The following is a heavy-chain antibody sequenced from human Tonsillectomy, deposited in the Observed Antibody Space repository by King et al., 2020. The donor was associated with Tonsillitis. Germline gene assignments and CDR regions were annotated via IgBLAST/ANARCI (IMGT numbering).Heavy chain of an antibody. Sequence: LQLQESGPGLVKPSETLSLTCAVSDDSIRSSLYYWGWIRQAPGKGLEWIGRIYYNGNTFYNPSLTSRVAISVEPSKRQFSLELTSVTAADAAVYYCGRLAYSGSSFDYWGQGTLVTVSS. CDR2: IYYNGNT. CDR3: GRLAYSGSSFDY. D-gene: IGHD5-12*01. V-gene: IGHV4-39*01. J-gene: IGHJ4*02. CDR1: DDSIRSSLYY.